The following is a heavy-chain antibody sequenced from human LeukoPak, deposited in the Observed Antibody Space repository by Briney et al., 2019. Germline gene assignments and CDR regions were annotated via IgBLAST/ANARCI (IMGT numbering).Heavy chain of an antibody. D-gene: IGHD1-14*01. Sequence: GGSLRLSCAASGFTFSSYAMHWVRQAPGKGLEWVAVISYDGSNKYYADSVKGRFTISRDNSKNTLYLQMNSLRAEDTAVYYCARDEPQPMGKLDYWGQGTLVTVSS. V-gene: IGHV3-30-3*01. J-gene: IGHJ4*02. CDR1: GFTFSSYA. CDR3: ARDEPQPMGKLDY. CDR2: ISYDGSNK.